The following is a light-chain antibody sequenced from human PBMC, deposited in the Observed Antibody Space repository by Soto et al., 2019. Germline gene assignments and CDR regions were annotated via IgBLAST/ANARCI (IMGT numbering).Light chain of an antibody. J-gene: IGLJ2*01. Sequence: SYELTQPPSVSVAPGKTARITCGGNNIGSKSVHWYQQKPGQAPVLVIYYDSDRPSGIPERFSGSNSGTTATLTVSRVEAGDEDDYYCQVWDSSTVVFGGGTKLTVL. V-gene: IGLV3-21*04. CDR3: QVWDSSTVV. CDR1: NIGSKS. CDR2: YDS.